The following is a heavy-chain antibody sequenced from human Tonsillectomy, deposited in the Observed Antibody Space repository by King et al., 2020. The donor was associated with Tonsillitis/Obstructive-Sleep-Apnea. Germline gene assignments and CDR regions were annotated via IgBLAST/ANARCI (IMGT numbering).Heavy chain of an antibody. V-gene: IGHV1-18*01. D-gene: IGHD4-23*01. Sequence: QLVQSGAEVKKPGASVKVSCKASGYTFTSYGISWVRQAPGQGLDWMGWIIAYNGNTNYAQKLQVRVTMTTDTSTSTAYMELRSLRSDDTAVYYCARDVTGTVVTLNNWFDPWGQGTLVTVSS. CDR1: GYTFTSYG. CDR2: IIAYNGNT. J-gene: IGHJ5*02. CDR3: ARDVTGTVVTLNNWFDP.